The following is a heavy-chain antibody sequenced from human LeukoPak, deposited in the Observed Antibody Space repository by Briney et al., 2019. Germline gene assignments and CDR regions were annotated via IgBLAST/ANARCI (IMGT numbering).Heavy chain of an antibody. Sequence: GGSLRLSCAASGFTFSSYGMHWVRQAPGKGLEWVAVISYDGSNKYYADSVKGRFTISRDNSKNTLYLQMNSLRAEDTAVYYCAKDRDCSGGSCPLRYYYYGMDVWGQGTTVTVSS. J-gene: IGHJ6*02. D-gene: IGHD2-15*01. CDR2: ISYDGSNK. CDR1: GFTFSSYG. CDR3: AKDRDCSGGSCPLRYYYYGMDV. V-gene: IGHV3-30*18.